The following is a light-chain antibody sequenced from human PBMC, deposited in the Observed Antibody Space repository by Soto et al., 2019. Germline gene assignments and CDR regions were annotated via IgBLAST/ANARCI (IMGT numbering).Light chain of an antibody. CDR1: QNFGGMF. V-gene: IGKV3-20*01. CDR2: GSS. Sequence: DIVLTQSPGTLSLSPGERATLSCRASQNFGGMFVAWYQQKLGQAPRLLIYGSSSRATGIPDRFSGSGSGTDFTLTISRLEPEDFAMCYCQQYGGSLLTFGGGTRVEIK. J-gene: IGKJ4*01. CDR3: QQYGGSLLT.